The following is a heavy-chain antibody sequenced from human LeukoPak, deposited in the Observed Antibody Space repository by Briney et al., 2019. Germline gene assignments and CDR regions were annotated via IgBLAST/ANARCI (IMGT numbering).Heavy chain of an antibody. D-gene: IGHD3-16*02. V-gene: IGHV4-34*01. Sequence: SETLSLTCAVYGGSFSGYYWSWIRQPPGKGLEWIGEINHSGSTNYNPSLKSRVTISVDTSKKQFSLKLGSVTAADTAVYYCARGLSAVVYWGQGTLVTVSS. CDR1: GGSFSGYY. CDR3: ARGLSAVVY. J-gene: IGHJ4*02. CDR2: INHSGST.